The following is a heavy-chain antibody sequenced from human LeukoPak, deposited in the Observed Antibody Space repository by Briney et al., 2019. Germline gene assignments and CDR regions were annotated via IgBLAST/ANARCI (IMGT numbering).Heavy chain of an antibody. V-gene: IGHV3-30-3*01. J-gene: IGHJ4*02. CDR1: GFTFSSYA. CDR3: ARAVAMIVVVIPDY. D-gene: IGHD3-22*01. CDR2: ISYDGSNK. Sequence: PGGSLRLSCAASGFTFSSYAMHWVRQAPGKGLEWVAVISYDGSNKYYADSVKGRFTISRDNSKNTLYLQMNSLRAEDTAVYYCARAVAMIVVVIPDYWGQGTLVTVSS.